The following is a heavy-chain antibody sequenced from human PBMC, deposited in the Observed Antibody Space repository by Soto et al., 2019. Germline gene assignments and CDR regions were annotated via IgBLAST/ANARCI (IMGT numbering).Heavy chain of an antibody. J-gene: IGHJ6*04. CDR2: IDNAGTDS. Sequence: EVQLVESGGGLVQPGGSLRLSCAASGFTLSGRSMHWVRQAPGKGLVWVSGIDNAGTDSTYADSVKGRFTSSRDNAKHMLYLQMNSLRVEDTAVYYCARGWFGPDVWDKGTTVTVSS. CDR1: GFTLSGRS. V-gene: IGHV3-74*01. CDR3: ARGWFGPDV. D-gene: IGHD3-10*01.